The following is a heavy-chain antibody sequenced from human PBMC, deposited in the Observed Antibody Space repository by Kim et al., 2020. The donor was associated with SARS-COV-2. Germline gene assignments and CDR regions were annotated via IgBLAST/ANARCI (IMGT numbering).Heavy chain of an antibody. D-gene: IGHD1-1*01. Sequence: LKSRVTISVDKSKNQFSLKLSSVTAADTAVYYCARLRGQGSTTGTTLDYWGQGTLVTVSS. J-gene: IGHJ4*02. V-gene: IGHV4-4*02. CDR3: ARLRGQGSTTGTTLDY.